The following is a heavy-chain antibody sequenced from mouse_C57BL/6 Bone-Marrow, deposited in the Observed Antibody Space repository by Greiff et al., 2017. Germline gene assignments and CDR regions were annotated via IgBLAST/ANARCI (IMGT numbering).Heavy chain of an antibody. D-gene: IGHD2-14*01. CDR1: GYTFTSYW. Sequence: VQLQQPGAELVKPGASVKMSCKASGYTFTSYWITWVKQRPGHGLEWIGDIYPGSGSTNYNEKFKSKATLTVDTSSNTAYMQLSSLTSEDSAVFYCAREIGYYAMDYWGQGTSVTVSS. V-gene: IGHV1-55*01. CDR3: AREIGYYAMDY. J-gene: IGHJ4*01. CDR2: IYPGSGST.